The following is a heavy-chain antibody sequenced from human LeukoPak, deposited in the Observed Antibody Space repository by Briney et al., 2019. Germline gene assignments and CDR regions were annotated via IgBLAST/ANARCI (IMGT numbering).Heavy chain of an antibody. D-gene: IGHD6-19*01. V-gene: IGHV3-23*01. Sequence: GGSLRLSCAASGFDLGHYEVNWVRQAPAKGLEWVSTIGGGGPTTDYADSVKDRFTISRDNSKNTLYLQMNSLRAEDTAVYFCARGFLGGTDQYFDSWGQGTLVTVSS. CDR2: IGGGGPTT. CDR3: ARGFLGGTDQYFDS. CDR1: GFDLGHYE. J-gene: IGHJ4*02.